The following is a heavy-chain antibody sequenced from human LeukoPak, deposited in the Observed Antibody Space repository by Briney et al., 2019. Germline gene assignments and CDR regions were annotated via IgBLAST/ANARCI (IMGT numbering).Heavy chain of an antibody. J-gene: IGHJ5*02. V-gene: IGHV3-21*01. D-gene: IGHD2-15*01. CDR2: ISTSSSYI. CDR3: ARGADGVSSNSRGWFDP. CDR1: GFTFSSYS. Sequence: GGSLRLSCAASGFTFSSYSMNWVRQAPGKGLEWVSSISTSSSYIYYADSVKGRFTISRDNARNSLYLQMNTLRAADTAVDSCARGADGVSSNSRGWFDPWGQGTLVTVSS.